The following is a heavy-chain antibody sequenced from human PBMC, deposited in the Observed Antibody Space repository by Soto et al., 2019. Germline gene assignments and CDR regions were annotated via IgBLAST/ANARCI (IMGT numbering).Heavy chain of an antibody. CDR1: GGSISIYY. D-gene: IGHD4-17*01. CDR2: IYYSGST. CDR3: ARVTGDYFFDY. V-gene: IGHV4-59*12. J-gene: IGHJ4*02. Sequence: SETLSLTCTVSGGSISIYYWSWIRQPPGKGLEWIGYIYYSGSTNYNPSLKSRVTISVDRSKNQFSLKLSSVTAADTAVYYCARVTGDYFFDYWGQGTLVTVSS.